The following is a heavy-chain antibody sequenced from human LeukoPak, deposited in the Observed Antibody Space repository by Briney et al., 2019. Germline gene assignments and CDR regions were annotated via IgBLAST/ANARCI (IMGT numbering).Heavy chain of an antibody. CDR3: AKGVSIFGVVHFNWFDP. D-gene: IGHD3-3*01. V-gene: IGHV3-53*01. CDR2: IYSGGST. J-gene: IGHJ5*02. CDR1: GFTVSSNY. Sequence: GGSLRLSCAASGFTVSSNYMSWVRQAPGKGLEWVSVIYSGGSTYYADSVKGRFTIYRDNSKNTLYLQMNSLRAEDTAVYHCAKGVSIFGVVHFNWFDPWGQGTLVTVSS.